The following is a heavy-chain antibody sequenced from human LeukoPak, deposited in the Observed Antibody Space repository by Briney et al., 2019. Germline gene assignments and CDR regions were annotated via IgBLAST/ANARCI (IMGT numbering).Heavy chain of an antibody. CDR3: ARGGVNIDY. CDR2: IYYSWST. CDR1: XGSLSSYY. V-gene: IGHV4-59*01. J-gene: IGHJ4*02. D-gene: IGHD3-10*01. Sequence: VSXGSLSSYYWSWIRQPPGKGLEWIGYIYYSWSTNYNPSLTSRVTISVDTSKNQFSLKLSSVTAADTAVYFCARGGVNIDYWGQGTLVTVSS.